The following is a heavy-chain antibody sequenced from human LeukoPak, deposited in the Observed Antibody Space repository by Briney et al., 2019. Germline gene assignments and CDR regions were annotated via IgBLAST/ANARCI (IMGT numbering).Heavy chain of an antibody. J-gene: IGHJ3*02. CDR1: GFTFSSCG. V-gene: IGHV3-30*02. Sequence: GRSLTLSCAASGFTFSSCGMHWVRQAPGKGLEWVTFIRYDGTNKYYADSVKSRFTISRDNSKNTLSLQMNSLRTEDTAVYYCAKGNGSWDAFDIWGQGTMVTVSS. CDR3: AKGNGSWDAFDI. D-gene: IGHD1-26*01. CDR2: IRYDGTNK.